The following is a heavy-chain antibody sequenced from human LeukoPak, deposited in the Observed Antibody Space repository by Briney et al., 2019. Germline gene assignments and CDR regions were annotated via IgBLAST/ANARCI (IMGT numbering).Heavy chain of an antibody. Sequence: TSETLSLTCSVSGGSVSSSTYDWGWIRQPPGKGLEWIGKIYYSGTTYYNPSLKSRVTISIDTSKKQFSLKLTSVTAADTAVYYCVRRVLSFSRPSNFDYWGQGILVTLSS. CDR2: IYYSGTT. J-gene: IGHJ4*02. CDR3: VRRVLSFSRPSNFDY. CDR1: GGSVSSSTYD. D-gene: IGHD2-2*01. V-gene: IGHV4-39*01.